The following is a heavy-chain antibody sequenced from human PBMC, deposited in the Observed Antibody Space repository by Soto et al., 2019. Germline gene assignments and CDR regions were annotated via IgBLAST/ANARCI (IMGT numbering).Heavy chain of an antibody. Sequence: EASVTVSCKASGGTFSSYAISWVRQAPGQGLEWMGWISPNNGTANYAQKLQGRVTITTDTSTSTAYMELRSLRSDDTAVYYCARARGVVAAKKHFDYWGQGTLVTVSS. CDR1: GGTFSSYA. CDR3: ARARGVVAAKKHFDY. V-gene: IGHV1-18*01. D-gene: IGHD2-15*01. CDR2: ISPNNGTA. J-gene: IGHJ4*02.